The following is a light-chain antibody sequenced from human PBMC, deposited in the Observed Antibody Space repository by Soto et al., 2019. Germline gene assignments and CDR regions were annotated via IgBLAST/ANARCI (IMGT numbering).Light chain of an antibody. CDR2: AAS. V-gene: IGKV1-39*01. CDR1: QSLSSY. CDR3: QQSHIIPFT. Sequence: DIQMTQSPSSLSASVGDRVTITCRASQSLSSYLNWYQQKPGKAPNLLIYAASSLQSGVPSRFSGSGSGTDFTLTISSLQPEDFATYFCQQSHIIPFTFGPGTKVDFK. J-gene: IGKJ3*01.